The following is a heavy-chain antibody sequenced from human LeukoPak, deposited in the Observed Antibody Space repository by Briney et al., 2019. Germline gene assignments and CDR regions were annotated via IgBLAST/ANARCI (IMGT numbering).Heavy chain of an antibody. J-gene: IGHJ4*02. D-gene: IGHD1-26*01. CDR1: GGSISSGSSY. V-gene: IGHV4-61*02. CDR2: IYTSGST. CDR3: AREESGSYRRAD. Sequence: SETLSLTCTVSGGSISSGSSYWSWIRQPAGKGLEWIGRIYTSGSTDYNPSLKSRVTISVDTSKNQFSLKLNSVTAADTAVYYCAREESGSYRRADWGQGTLVTVSS.